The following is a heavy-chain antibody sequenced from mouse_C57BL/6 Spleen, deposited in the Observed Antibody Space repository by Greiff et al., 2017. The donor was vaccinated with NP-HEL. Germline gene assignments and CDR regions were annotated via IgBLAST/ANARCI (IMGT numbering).Heavy chain of an antibody. D-gene: IGHD2-3*01. Sequence: VQLQQSGPELVKPGASVKISCKASGYTFTDYYMNWVKQSHGKSLEWIGDINPNNGGTSYNQKFKGKATLTVDKSSSTAYMELRSLTSEDSAVYYCAREGDGYPAWFAYWGQGTLVTVSA. CDR1: GYTFTDYY. CDR3: AREGDGYPAWFAY. J-gene: IGHJ3*01. V-gene: IGHV1-26*01. CDR2: INPNNGGT.